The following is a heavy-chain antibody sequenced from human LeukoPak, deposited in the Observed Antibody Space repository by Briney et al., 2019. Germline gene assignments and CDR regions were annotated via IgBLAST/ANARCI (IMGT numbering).Heavy chain of an antibody. CDR2: INSDGSST. D-gene: IGHD3-10*01. J-gene: IGHJ3*02. Sequence: GGSLTLACPASGFTFSSYWMHWVRQAPGKGLVWVSRINSDGSSTSYADSVKGRFTISRDNAKNTLYLQMNSLRAEDTAVYYCARGARITMVRGVIITGHDAFDIWGQGTMVTVSS. CDR3: ARGARITMVRGVIITGHDAFDI. V-gene: IGHV3-74*01. CDR1: GFTFSSYW.